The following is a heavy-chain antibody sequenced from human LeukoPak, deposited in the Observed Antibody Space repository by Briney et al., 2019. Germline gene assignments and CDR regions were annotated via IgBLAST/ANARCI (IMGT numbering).Heavy chain of an antibody. CDR2: INNSGGSK. V-gene: IGHV3-23*01. Sequence: GGSLRLSCAASGFTFSSYAMNWVRQAPGKGLAWVSGINNSGGSKYYADSVKGRFTISRDNSKNTLYLQMNSLRAEDTAVYYCAKPPGLRRLDPWGQGTLVTVSS. CDR3: AKPPGLRRLDP. D-gene: IGHD5-12*01. CDR1: GFTFSSYA. J-gene: IGHJ5*02.